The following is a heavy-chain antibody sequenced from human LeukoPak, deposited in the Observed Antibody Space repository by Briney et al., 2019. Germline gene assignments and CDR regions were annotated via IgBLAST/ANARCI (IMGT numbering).Heavy chain of an antibody. CDR3: AKGDIVVVPAAMTFDY. CDR1: GFTFSSYA. J-gene: IGHJ4*02. CDR2: ISGSGGST. D-gene: IGHD2-2*01. V-gene: IGHV3-23*01. Sequence: GGSLRLSCAASGFTFSSYAMSWVRQAPGKGLEWVSAISGSGGSTYYADSAKGRFTISRDNSKNTLYLQMNSLRAEDTAVYYCAKGDIVVVPAAMTFDYWGQGTLVTVSS.